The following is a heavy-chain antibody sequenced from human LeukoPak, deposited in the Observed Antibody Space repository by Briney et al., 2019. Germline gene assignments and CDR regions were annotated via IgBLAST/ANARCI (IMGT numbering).Heavy chain of an antibody. CDR3: ARVGGGDSSRWYYFDY. V-gene: IGHV1-46*01. Sequence: ASVTVSCKASGYTFTIYYLHWVRQAPGQGLEWMGIIDPSGGSTNYAQKFQGRVTMTRDTSTSTVYMEMSSLRSEDTAVYYCARVGGGDSSRWYYFDYWGQGTLVTVSS. J-gene: IGHJ4*02. D-gene: IGHD3-22*01. CDR1: GYTFTIYY. CDR2: IDPSGGST.